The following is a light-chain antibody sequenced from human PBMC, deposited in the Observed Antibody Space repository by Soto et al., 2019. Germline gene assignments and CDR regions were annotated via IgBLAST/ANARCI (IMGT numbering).Light chain of an antibody. CDR2: DAF. V-gene: IGKV1-5*01. Sequence: DIQMTQSPSTLSASVGDSVTITCRASQSISTWLAWYQQKPGKAPKLLIYDAFSLQSGVPSRFSGSASGTDFTLTISCLQSEDFATYYCQQSYSIPWTFGQGTKVDIK. CDR3: QQSYSIPWT. CDR1: QSISTW. J-gene: IGKJ1*01.